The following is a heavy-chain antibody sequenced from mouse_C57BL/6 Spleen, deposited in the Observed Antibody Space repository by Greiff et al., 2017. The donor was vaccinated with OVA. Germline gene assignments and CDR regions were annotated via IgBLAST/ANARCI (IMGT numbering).Heavy chain of an antibody. V-gene: IGHV1-61*01. CDR2: IYPSDSET. CDR1: GYTFTSYW. J-gene: IGHJ2*01. Sequence: QVQLQQSGAELVRPGSSVKLSCKASGYTFTSYWLDLVKQRPGQGLEWIVNIYPSDSETHYNQKFKDKATLTVDKSSSTAYMQLSSLTSEDSAVYYCATGYDGYWGQGTTLTVSS. D-gene: IGHD2-2*01. CDR3: ATGYDGY.